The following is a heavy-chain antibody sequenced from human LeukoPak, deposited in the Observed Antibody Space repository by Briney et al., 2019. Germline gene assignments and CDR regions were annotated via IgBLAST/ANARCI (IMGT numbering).Heavy chain of an antibody. Sequence: SETLSLTCAVYGGSFSGYYWSWNRQPPGKGLEWIGEINHSGSTNYNPSLKSRVTISVDTSKNQFSLKLSSVTAADTAVYYCARGEDIVVVPAKHYFDYWGQGTLVTVSS. CDR1: GGSFSGYY. CDR3: ARGEDIVVVPAKHYFDY. D-gene: IGHD2-2*01. CDR2: INHSGST. J-gene: IGHJ4*02. V-gene: IGHV4-34*01.